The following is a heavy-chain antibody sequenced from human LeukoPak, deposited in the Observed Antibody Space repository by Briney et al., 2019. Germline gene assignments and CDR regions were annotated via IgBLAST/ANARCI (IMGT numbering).Heavy chain of an antibody. CDR2: IRYDGSNK. CDR3: XKDLRVIRAXDY. Sequence: GGSLRLSCAASGSTFSSYGMHWVRQAPGKGLEWVAFIRYDGSNKYYADSVKGRFTISRDNSKNTLYLQMNSLRAEDTAVYYCXKDLRVIRAXDYWGQGXLVTV. J-gene: IGHJ4*02. V-gene: IGHV3-30*02. D-gene: IGHD3-10*01. CDR1: GSTFSSYG.